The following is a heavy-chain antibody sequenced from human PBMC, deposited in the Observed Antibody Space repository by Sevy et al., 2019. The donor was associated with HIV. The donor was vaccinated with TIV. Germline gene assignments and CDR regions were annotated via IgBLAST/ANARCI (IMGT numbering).Heavy chain of an antibody. CDR2: IKQDGSEK. V-gene: IGHV3-7*01. Sequence: GSLRLSCAASGFTFSSYWMSWVRQAPGKGLEWVANIKQDGSEKYYVDSVKGRFTISRDNAKNSLYLQMNSLRAEDTAVYYCARVGRTLTDNKYYYYMDVWGKGTTVTISS. D-gene: IGHD1-26*01. CDR1: GFTFSSYW. CDR3: ARVGRTLTDNKYYYYMDV. J-gene: IGHJ6*03.